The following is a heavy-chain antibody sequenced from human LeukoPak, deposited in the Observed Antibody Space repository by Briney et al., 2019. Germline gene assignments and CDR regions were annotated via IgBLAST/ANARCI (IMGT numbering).Heavy chain of an antibody. Sequence: GESLKISCKGYIYSFTSYWIGWVRPMPGKGLEWMGIINPADSDTRYSPSFQGQVTTSTDKSISTAYLQWSSLKASDTAMYYCARLGDYGMDVWGQGTTVAVSS. V-gene: IGHV5-51*01. J-gene: IGHJ6*02. CDR2: INPADSDT. CDR1: IYSFTSYW. CDR3: ARLGDYGMDV.